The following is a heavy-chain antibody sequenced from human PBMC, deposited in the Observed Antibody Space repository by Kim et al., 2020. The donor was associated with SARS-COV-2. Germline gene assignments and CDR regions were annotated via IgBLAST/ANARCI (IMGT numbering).Heavy chain of an antibody. J-gene: IGHJ4*02. Sequence: GGSLRLSCAASGFTFDDYAMHWVRQAPGKGLEWVSGISWNSGSIGYADSVKGRFTISRDNAKNSLYLQMNSLRAEDTALYYCAKDHSYSISWIDYWGQGTLVTVSS. CDR2: ISWNSGSI. D-gene: IGHD6-13*01. CDR3: AKDHSYSISWIDY. CDR1: GFTFDDYA. V-gene: IGHV3-9*01.